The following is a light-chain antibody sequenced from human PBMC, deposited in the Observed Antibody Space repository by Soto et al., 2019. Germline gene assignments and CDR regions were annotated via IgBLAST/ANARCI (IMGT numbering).Light chain of an antibody. CDR3: QQYNSYART. CDR2: DAS. V-gene: IGKV1-5*01. CDR1: QSISSW. Sequence: DIQMTQSPSTLSASVGDRVTITCRASQSISSWLAWYQQKLGKAPKLLIYDASSLESGVPSRFSGSGSGTEFTLTISSLQPDDCATYYCQQYNSYARTVGEGTKVETK. J-gene: IGKJ1*01.